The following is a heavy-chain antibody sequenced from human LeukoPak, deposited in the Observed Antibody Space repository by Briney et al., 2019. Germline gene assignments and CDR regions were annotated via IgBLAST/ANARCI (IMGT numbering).Heavy chain of an antibody. D-gene: IGHD5-18*01. J-gene: IGHJ6*02. CDR2: IYYSGST. CDR1: GGSISSYY. Sequence: SETLSLTCTVSGGSISSYYWSWIRQPPGKGLEWIGYIYYSGSTNYNPSLKSRVTISVDTSKNQFSLKLSSVTAADTAVYYCARIKITAMGHYYYYYGMDVWGQGTTVTVSS. CDR3: ARIKITAMGHYYYYYGMDV. V-gene: IGHV4-59*12.